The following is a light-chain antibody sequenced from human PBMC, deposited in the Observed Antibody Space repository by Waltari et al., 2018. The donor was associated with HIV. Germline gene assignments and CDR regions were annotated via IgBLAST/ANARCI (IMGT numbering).Light chain of an antibody. J-gene: IGLJ1*01. CDR3: ASYTVNSTGV. V-gene: IGLV2-14*03. Sequence: QSALSQPASVSASPGQSVAISCSGSASDIGRYKYVSWYQQHPDRAPTLILFDVNNRPSGISDRFSGSKSGTTASLTISTVRTDDEADYYCASYTVNSTGVFGTGTKLSVL. CDR1: ASDIGRYKY. CDR2: DVN.